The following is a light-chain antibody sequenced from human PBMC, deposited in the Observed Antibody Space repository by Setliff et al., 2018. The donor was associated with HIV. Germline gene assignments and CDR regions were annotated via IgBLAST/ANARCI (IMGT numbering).Light chain of an antibody. CDR1: SSDIGGYNY. V-gene: IGLV2-11*01. CDR3: CSYAGSYTYV. J-gene: IGLJ1*01. CDR2: DVS. Sequence: QSVLTQPASVSGSPGQSITISCTGTSSDIGGYNYVSWYQQHPGKAPKLIIYDVSKRPSGVPDHFSGSRSGNTASLTISGLQAEDEADYYCCSYAGSYTYVFGTGTKVTVL.